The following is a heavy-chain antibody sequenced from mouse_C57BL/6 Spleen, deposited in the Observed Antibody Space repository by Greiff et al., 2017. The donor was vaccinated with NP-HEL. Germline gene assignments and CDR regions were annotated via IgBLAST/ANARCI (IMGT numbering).Heavy chain of an antibody. J-gene: IGHJ3*01. V-gene: IGHV1-53*01. CDR3: ARSYYGSIKGFAY. CDR2: INPSNGGT. CDR1: GYTFTSYW. D-gene: IGHD1-1*01. Sequence: VQLQQPGTELVKPGASVKLSCKASGYTFTSYWMHWVKQRPGQGLEWIGNINPSNGGTNYHEKFKSKATLTVDKSSSTAYMQLSSMTSEDYAVYYCARSYYGSIKGFAYWGQGTLVTVSA.